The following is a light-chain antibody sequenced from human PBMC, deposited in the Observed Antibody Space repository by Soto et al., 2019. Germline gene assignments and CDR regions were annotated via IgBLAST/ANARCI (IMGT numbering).Light chain of an antibody. CDR1: SSDVGGYNY. V-gene: IGLV2-11*01. CDR3: CSYAGSYV. Sequence: QSALTQPRSVSGSPGQSVTISCTGTSSDVGGYNYVSWYQQHPGKAPKLMIYDVSKRPSGVPDRFSGSKSGNTASLTISGLQAEEDADYYCCSYAGSYVFGTGTKLTVL. CDR2: DVS. J-gene: IGLJ1*01.